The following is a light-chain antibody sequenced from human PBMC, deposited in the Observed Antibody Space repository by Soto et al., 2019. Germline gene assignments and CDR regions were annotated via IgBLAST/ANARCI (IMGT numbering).Light chain of an antibody. J-gene: IGLJ2*01. CDR1: SSVVGSYNL. CDR3: CSKSGGTSVI. Sequence: QSVLTQPASVSESPGQSITISCTGTSSVVGSYNLVSWYQQHPGKVPKLVIYEVSNRPSGVSARFSGSKSGNTASLTISGLQVEDEADYYCCSKSGGTSVIFGGGTKLTVL. CDR2: EVS. V-gene: IGLV2-23*02.